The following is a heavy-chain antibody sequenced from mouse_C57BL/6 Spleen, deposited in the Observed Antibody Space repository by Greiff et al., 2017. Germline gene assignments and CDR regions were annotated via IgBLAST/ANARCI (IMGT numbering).Heavy chain of an antibody. CDR1: GYTFTGYW. D-gene: IGHD1-1*01. J-gene: IGHJ3*01. Sequence: VQLQESGAELMKPGASVKLSCKATGYTFTGYWIEWVKQRPGHGLEWIGEILPGSGSTNYNEKFKGKATFTAATSSNTAYMQLSSLTTEDSAIYYCARREYYAWFAYWGQGTLVTVSA. CDR2: ILPGSGST. V-gene: IGHV1-9*01. CDR3: ARREYYAWFAY.